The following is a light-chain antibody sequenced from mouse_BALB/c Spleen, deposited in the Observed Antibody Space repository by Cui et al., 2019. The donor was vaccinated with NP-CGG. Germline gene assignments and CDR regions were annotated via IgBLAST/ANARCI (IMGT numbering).Light chain of an antibody. J-gene: IGLJ1*01. CDR2: GTN. Sequence: QAVVTQESALTTSPGETVTLTCRSSTGAVTTSNYANWVQEKPDHLFTGLIGGTNNRAPGVPARFSGSLIGDKAALTITETQTEDEAIYFCALWYSNHWVFGGGTKTDCP. CDR1: TGAVTTSNY. CDR3: ALWYSNHWV. V-gene: IGLV1*01.